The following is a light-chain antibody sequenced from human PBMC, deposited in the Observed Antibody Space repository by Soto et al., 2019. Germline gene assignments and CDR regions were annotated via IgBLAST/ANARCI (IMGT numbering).Light chain of an antibody. CDR2: ETS. J-gene: IGKJ1*01. V-gene: IGKV3-15*01. CDR1: QSISTN. Sequence: EIVMTQSPATLSVSPGERATLSCRASQSISTNLAWYHQKPGQAPRLLIHETSTRATGIPGTLSGSGSGTEFTLTISSLQSKDFAVYYCQQYNHWWAFGQGTRVEIK. CDR3: QQYNHWWA.